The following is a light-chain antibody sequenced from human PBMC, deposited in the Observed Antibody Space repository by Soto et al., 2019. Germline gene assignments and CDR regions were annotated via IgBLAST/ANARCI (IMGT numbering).Light chain of an antibody. J-gene: IGKJ3*01. CDR3: QQRTNWLT. CDR2: DAS. CDR1: QNVSTY. Sequence: EIVLTQSPATLSLSPGERVTLSCRASQNVSTYLAWYQQKPAQAPRLLIYDASDRATGIPARFSGSGSGTDFTLTISSPEPEDSAVYYCQQRTNWLTFGPGTKVDIK. V-gene: IGKV3-11*01.